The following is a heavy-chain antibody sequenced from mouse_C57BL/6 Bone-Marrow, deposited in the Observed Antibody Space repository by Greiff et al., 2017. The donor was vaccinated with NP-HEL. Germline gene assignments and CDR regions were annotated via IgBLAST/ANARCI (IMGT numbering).Heavy chain of an antibody. J-gene: IGHJ4*01. Sequence: EVQLQQSGPELVKPGASVKISCKASGYSFTGYYMNWVKQSPEKSLEWIGEINPSTGGTTYNQKFKAKATLTVDKSSSTAYMQLKSLTSEDSAVYYCGRGGHYYGSSLDYWGQGTSVTVSS. CDR3: GRGGHYYGSSLDY. D-gene: IGHD1-1*01. V-gene: IGHV1-42*01. CDR1: GYSFTGYY. CDR2: INPSTGGT.